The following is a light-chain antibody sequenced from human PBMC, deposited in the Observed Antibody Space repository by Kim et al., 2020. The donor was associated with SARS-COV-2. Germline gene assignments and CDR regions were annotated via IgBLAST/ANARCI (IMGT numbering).Light chain of an antibody. Sequence: VAVGPGETARITGGGDTLAAFSGQWYQQKAGPALMVVISHGTDRASGIPERFSGSTSGNTATLTISRVEAGDEADYYCQVWNSGVVFGGGTQLTVL. CDR2: HGT. J-gene: IGLJ2*01. CDR3: QVWNSGVV. V-gene: IGLV3-21*04. CDR1: TLAAFS.